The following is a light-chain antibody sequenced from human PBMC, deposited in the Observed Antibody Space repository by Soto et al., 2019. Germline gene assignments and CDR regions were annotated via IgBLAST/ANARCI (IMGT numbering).Light chain of an antibody. V-gene: IGLV2-14*01. J-gene: IGLJ3*02. Sequence: QSALTQPASVSGSPGQSITISCTGTSSDIGGYKYVSWYQQYPGKAPKLMIYEVSNRPSGVSNRFSGSKSGNTASLTISGLQAEDEADYYCSSHTSSNTRVFGGGTKLTVL. CDR2: EVS. CDR3: SSHTSSNTRV. CDR1: SSDIGGYKY.